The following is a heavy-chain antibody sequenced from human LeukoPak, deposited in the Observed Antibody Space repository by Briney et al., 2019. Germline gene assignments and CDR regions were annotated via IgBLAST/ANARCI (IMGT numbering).Heavy chain of an antibody. CDR2: MNPNSGNT. CDR1: GYTFTSYG. V-gene: IGHV1-8*03. CDR3: ARGWKLYGSSGYPFDY. J-gene: IGHJ4*02. D-gene: IGHD3-22*01. Sequence: GASVKVSCKASGYTFTSYGISWVRQATGQGLEWMGWMNPNSGNTGYAQKFQGRVTITRNTSISTAYMELSSLRSEDTAVYYCARGWKLYGSSGYPFDYWGQGTLVTVSS.